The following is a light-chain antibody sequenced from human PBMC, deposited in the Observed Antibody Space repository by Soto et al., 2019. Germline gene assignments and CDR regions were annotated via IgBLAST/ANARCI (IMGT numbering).Light chain of an antibody. J-gene: IGLJ2*01. V-gene: IGLV2-14*03. CDR1: SSDVGGYNY. Sequence: QSALTQPASVSGSPGQSITISCTGTSSDVGGYNYVSWYQQHPGKAPKVIIFDVNNRLSGVSNRFSGSKSGNTASLTISGLQTEDEADYYCSSYTNSRSVIFGGGTKLTVL. CDR3: SSYTNSRSVI. CDR2: DVN.